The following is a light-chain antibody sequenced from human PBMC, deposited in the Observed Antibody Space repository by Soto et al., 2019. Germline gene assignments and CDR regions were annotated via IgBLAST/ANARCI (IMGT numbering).Light chain of an antibody. Sequence: DLPMTQSPSSLSASVGDRVTITCQASQDISNYLNWYQQKPGKAPKLLIYDASNLETGVPSRFSGSGSATDFTFTISSLQPEDIATYYCQQYDNLPPLTFGGGTKVEIK. V-gene: IGKV1-33*01. J-gene: IGKJ4*01. CDR1: QDISNY. CDR2: DAS. CDR3: QQYDNLPPLT.